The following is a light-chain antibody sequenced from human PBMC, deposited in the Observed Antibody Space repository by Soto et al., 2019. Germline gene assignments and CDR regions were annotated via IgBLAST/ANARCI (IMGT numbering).Light chain of an antibody. J-gene: IGKJ2*01. CDR3: QQYNSYPYT. CDR2: KTS. V-gene: IGKV1-5*03. CDR1: QSISTC. Sequence: DIQMSQSPSTLSASVGDRVTITCRASQSISTCLAWFQQKPGKAPKLLLYKTSTLESGVPSRFSGSGSGTVFTLTISSLQPDDFATYYCQQYNSYPYTFGQGTKLEIK.